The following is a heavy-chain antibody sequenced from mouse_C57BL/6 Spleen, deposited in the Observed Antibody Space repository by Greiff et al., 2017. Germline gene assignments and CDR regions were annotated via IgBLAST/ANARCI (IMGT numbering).Heavy chain of an antibody. CDR3: ASELGRYFDV. CDR1: GYAFSSSW. V-gene: IGHV1-82*01. Sequence: QVQLQQSGPELVKPGASVKISCKASGYAFSSSWMNWVKQRPGKGLEWIGRIYPGDGDTNYNGKFKGKATLTADKSSSTAYMQLSSLTSEDSAVYFCASELGRYFDVWGTGATVTVSS. D-gene: IGHD4-1*01. J-gene: IGHJ1*03. CDR2: IYPGDGDT.